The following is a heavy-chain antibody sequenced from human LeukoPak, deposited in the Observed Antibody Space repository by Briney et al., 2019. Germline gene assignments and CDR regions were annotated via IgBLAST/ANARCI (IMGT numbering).Heavy chain of an antibody. Sequence: PGGSLRLSCAASGFTFDDYVMHWVRQAPGKGLEWVSGISWNSGSIGYADSVKGRFTISRDNAKNSLYLQMNSLRAEDTALYYCAKGTPYSYGSGSSPLYYYYYGMDVWGQGTTVTVSS. D-gene: IGHD3-10*01. CDR1: GFTFDDYV. CDR2: ISWNSGSI. V-gene: IGHV3-9*01. J-gene: IGHJ6*02. CDR3: AKGTPYSYGSGSSPLYYYYYGMDV.